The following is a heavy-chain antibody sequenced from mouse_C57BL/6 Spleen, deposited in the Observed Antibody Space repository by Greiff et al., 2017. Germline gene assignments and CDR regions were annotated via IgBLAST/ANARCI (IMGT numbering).Heavy chain of an antibody. J-gene: IGHJ2*01. CDR1: GYAFSSSW. CDR3: AKGWPSDY. V-gene: IGHV1-82*01. Sequence: VQLQESGPELVKPGASVKISCKASGYAFSSSWMNWVKQRPGKGLEWIGRIYPGDGDTNYNGKFKGKATLTADQSSSTAYMQLSSLTSEDSAVXFCAKGWPSDYWGQGTTLTVSS. CDR2: IYPGDGDT. D-gene: IGHD1-1*02.